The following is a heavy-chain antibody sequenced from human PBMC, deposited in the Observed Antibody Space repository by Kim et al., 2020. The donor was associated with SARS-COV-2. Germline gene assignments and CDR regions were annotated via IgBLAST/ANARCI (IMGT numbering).Heavy chain of an antibody. CDR1: GFTFSDCA. D-gene: IGHD6-19*01. CDR3: AKRGVAVPGIDY. V-gene: IGHV3-23*01. CDR2: ISGSGDNT. J-gene: IGHJ4*02. Sequence: GGSLRLSCAASGFTFSDCAMSWVRQAPGKGLEWVSTISGSGDNTYYADSVKGRFTISRDNSKNTLYLQMNSLRVEDTAIYYCAKRGVAVPGIDYWGQGTLVTVSS.